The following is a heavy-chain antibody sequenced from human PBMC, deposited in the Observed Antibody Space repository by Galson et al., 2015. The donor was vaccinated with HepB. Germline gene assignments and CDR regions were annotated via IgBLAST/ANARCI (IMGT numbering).Heavy chain of an antibody. CDR2: INPNSGGT. D-gene: IGHD1-1*01. CDR1: GYTFTGYY. Sequence: SVKVSCKASGYTFTGYYMHWVRQAPGQGLEWMGWINPNSGGTNYAQKFQGWVTMTRDTSISTAYMELSRLRSDDTAVYYCARDRARTGSFFDYWGQGTLVTVSS. V-gene: IGHV1-2*04. CDR3: ARDRARTGSFFDY. J-gene: IGHJ4*02.